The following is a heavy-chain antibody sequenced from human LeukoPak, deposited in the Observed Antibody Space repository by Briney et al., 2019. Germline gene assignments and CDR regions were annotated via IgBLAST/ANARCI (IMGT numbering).Heavy chain of an antibody. Sequence: GGSLRLSCAASGFTFSRFTINWVRQAPGKGLEWVSGISGSDSSTYYADSVKGRFTISRDNSKNTLYLQMNSLRAEDTAVYYCAKDAGTRDGYNSDFFDFWGQGTLVTVSS. CDR1: GFTFSRFT. D-gene: IGHD5-24*01. J-gene: IGHJ4*02. CDR3: AKDAGTRDGYNSDFFDF. CDR2: ISGSDSST. V-gene: IGHV3-23*01.